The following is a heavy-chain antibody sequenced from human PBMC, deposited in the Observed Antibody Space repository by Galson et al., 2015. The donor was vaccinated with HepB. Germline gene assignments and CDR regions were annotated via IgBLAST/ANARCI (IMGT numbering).Heavy chain of an antibody. D-gene: IGHD3-3*01. V-gene: IGHV1-69*01. Sequence: SCKASGGSFSRNAISWVRQAPGQGLEWMGGILPIFGSTDYAQKFQGRVTITADESTSTAYMDLSSLRSEDTAVYYCARGGGTLFGGVIQYYFDYWGQGTLVTVSS. CDR3: ARGGGTLFGGVIQYYFDY. CDR1: GGSFSRNA. J-gene: IGHJ4*02. CDR2: ILPIFGST.